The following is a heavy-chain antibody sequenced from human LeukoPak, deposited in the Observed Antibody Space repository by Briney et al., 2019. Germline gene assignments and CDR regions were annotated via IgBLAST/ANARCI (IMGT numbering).Heavy chain of an antibody. D-gene: IGHD6-13*01. J-gene: IGHJ4*02. CDR3: ASEGSAAGNIDY. CDR1: GVSFSSYY. CDR2: IYYSGST. Sequence: SETLSLTCAVYGVSFSSYYWGWIRQPPGKGLEWIGSIYYSGSTYYNPSLKSRVTISVDTSKNQFSLKLSSVTAADTAVYYCASEGSAAGNIDYWGQGTLVTVSS. V-gene: IGHV4-39*01.